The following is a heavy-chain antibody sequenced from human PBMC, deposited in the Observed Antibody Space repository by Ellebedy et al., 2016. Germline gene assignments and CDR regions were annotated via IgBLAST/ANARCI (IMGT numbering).Heavy chain of an antibody. D-gene: IGHD3-9*01. CDR2: IYYSGST. CDR3: ASLLRYFGGYYYGMDV. CDR1: GGSISSGGYY. J-gene: IGHJ6*02. Sequence: SETLSLTXTVSGGSISSGGYYWSWIRQHPGKGLEWIGYIYYSGSTYYNPSLKSRVTISVDTSKNQFSLKLSSVTAADTAVYYCASLLRYFGGYYYGMDVWGQGTTVTVSS. V-gene: IGHV4-31*03.